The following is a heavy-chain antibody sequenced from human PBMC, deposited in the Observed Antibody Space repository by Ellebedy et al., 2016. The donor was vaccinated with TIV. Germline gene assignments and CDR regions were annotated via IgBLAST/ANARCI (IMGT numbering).Heavy chain of an antibody. CDR2: INHSGST. J-gene: IGHJ4*02. CDR1: GGSVNSGDYY. CDR3: ARGRTVFDY. V-gene: IGHV4-34*01. Sequence: SETLSLXXTVSGGSVNSGDYYWTWIRQSPGKGLEWIGEINHSGSTRNNPSLKGRVFISIDTSKNQFSLRLRSMTAADTAMYYCARGRTVFDYWGQGTLVTVSS.